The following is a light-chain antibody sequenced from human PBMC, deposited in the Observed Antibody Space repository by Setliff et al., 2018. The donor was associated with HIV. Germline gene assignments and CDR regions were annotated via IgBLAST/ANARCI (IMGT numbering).Light chain of an antibody. V-gene: IGLV2-14*03. CDR2: DVS. CDR3: SSYTASRALV. CDR1: SSDFGGYNY. Sequence: QSVLTQPASVSGSPGQSITISCTGASSDFGGYNYVSWYEQHPGKAPKLMIYDVSKRPSGVSNRFSGSKSGNTASLTISGLQAEDEADYYCSSYTASRALVFGGGTKVTVL. J-gene: IGLJ3*02.